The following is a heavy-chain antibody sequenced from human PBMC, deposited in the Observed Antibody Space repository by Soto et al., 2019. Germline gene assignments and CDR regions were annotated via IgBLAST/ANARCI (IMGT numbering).Heavy chain of an antibody. D-gene: IGHD2-15*01. CDR2: ISTRDDPV. CDR1: GFIFSDYY. J-gene: IGHJ6*02. Sequence: GGSLRLSCAASGFIFSDYYMAWIRQAPGKGLEWVSYISTRDDPVYYADSVKGRFTISRDNADNSLYLQMNGLRADDTAVYYCARVYCSGSSCWDYHGMDVWGQGSTVTVSS. V-gene: IGHV3-11*01. CDR3: ARVYCSGSSCWDYHGMDV.